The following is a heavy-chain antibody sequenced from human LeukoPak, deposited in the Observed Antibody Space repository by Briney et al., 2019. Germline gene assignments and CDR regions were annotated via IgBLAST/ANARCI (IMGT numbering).Heavy chain of an antibody. CDR1: GYTFTGYY. J-gene: IGHJ4*02. V-gene: IGHV1-2*02. CDR2: INPNSGGT. Sequence: GASVKVSCKASGYTFTGYYMHWVRQAPGQGLEWMGWINPNSGGTDYAQKFQGRVTMTRDTSISTAYMELSRLRSDDTAVYYCARDRYGSTQPGDYWGQGTLVTVSS. CDR3: ARDRYGSTQPGDY. D-gene: IGHD2-2*01.